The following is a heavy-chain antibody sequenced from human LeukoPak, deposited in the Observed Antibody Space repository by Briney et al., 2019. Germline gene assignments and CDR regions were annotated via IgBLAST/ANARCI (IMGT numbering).Heavy chain of an antibody. D-gene: IGHD5-18*01. CDR3: ARAQSPWVQLWSFDY. V-gene: IGHV3-30-3*01. Sequence: PGGSLRLSCAASGITFSSYWMSWVRQAPGKGLEWVAVISYDGSNKYYADSVKGRFTISRDNSKNTLYLQMNSLRAEDTAVYYCARAQSPWVQLWSFDYWGQGTLVTVSS. CDR1: GITFSSYW. CDR2: ISYDGSNK. J-gene: IGHJ4*02.